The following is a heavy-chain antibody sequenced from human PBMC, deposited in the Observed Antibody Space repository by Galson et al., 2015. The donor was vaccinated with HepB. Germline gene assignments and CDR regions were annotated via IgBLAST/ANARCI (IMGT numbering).Heavy chain of an antibody. Sequence: LRLSCAASGFTFSSYAMHWVRQAPGKGLEWVAVISYDGSNKYYADSVKGRFTISRDNSKNTLYLQMNSLRAEDTAVYYCARGPTVVTPYFDYWGQGTLVTVSS. CDR3: ARGPTVVTPYFDY. D-gene: IGHD4-23*01. V-gene: IGHV3-30*04. CDR1: GFTFSSYA. J-gene: IGHJ4*02. CDR2: ISYDGSNK.